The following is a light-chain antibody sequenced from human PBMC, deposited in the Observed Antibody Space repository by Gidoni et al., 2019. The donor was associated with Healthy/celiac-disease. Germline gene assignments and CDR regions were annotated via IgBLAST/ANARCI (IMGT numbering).Light chain of an antibody. J-gene: IGKJ1*01. CDR1: QSISSW. CDR3: QQYNSYPT. V-gene: IGKV1-5*03. CDR2: KAS. Sequence: DIQMTQSPSTLSESVGDRVTITCRASQSISSWLAWYQQKPGKAPKLLIYKASSLESGVPSRFSGSGSGTEFTLTISSLQPDDFATYYCQQYNSYPTFGQXTKVEIK.